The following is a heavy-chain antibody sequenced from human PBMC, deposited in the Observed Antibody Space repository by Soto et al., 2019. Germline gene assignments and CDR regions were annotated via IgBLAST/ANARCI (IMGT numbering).Heavy chain of an antibody. D-gene: IGHD3-10*01. CDR3: ARVWGGAFDF. Sequence: SETLSLSYTVSGGSISSYYWSWIRQPPGKGLEWIGYIYYSGSTNYNPSLKSRVTISVDTSKNQFSLKLSSVTAADTAVYYCARVWGGAFDFWGQGTMVT. J-gene: IGHJ3*01. CDR2: IYYSGST. V-gene: IGHV4-59*01. CDR1: GGSISSYY.